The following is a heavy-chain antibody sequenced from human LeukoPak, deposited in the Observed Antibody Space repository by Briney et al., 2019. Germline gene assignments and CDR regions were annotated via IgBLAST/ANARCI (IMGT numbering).Heavy chain of an antibody. CDR1: GGSISSYY. Sequence: SETLSLTCTVSGGSISSYYWSWIRQPPGKGLEWIGYIYYSGSTNYNPSLKSRVTISVDTSKNQFSLKLSSVTAADTAVYYCARVPTIFGVDMYYFDFWGQGNLVTVSS. CDR3: ARVPTIFGVDMYYFDF. V-gene: IGHV4-59*01. CDR2: IYYSGST. D-gene: IGHD3-3*01. J-gene: IGHJ4*02.